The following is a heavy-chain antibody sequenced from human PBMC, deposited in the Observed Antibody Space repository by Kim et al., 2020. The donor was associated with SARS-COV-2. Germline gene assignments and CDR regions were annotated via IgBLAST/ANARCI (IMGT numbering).Heavy chain of an antibody. CDR3: ARGSRYSSRRYDY. J-gene: IGHJ4*02. Sequence: ADSGKGRFTISRDNAKNSLYLQMNSLRAEDTAVYYCARGSRYSSRRYDYWGQGTLVTVSS. V-gene: IGHV3-11*01. D-gene: IGHD6-13*01.